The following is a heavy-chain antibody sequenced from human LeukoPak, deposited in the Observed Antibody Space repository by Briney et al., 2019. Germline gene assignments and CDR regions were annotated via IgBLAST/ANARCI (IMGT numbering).Heavy chain of an antibody. Sequence: GGSLRLSCAASGFTFSSYGMSWVRQAPGKGLEWVSAISGSGGSTYYADSVKGRFTISRDNSKNTLYLQMNSLRAEDTAVYYCAKGGIVVVVAALYYFDYWGQGTLVTVSS. CDR2: ISGSGGST. CDR3: AKGGIVVVVAALYYFDY. V-gene: IGHV3-23*01. J-gene: IGHJ4*02. CDR1: GFTFSSYG. D-gene: IGHD2-15*01.